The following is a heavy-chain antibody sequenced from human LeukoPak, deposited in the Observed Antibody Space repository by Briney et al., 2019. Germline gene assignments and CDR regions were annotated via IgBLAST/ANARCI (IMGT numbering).Heavy chain of an antibody. V-gene: IGHV3-7*05. Sequence: GGSLRLSCAASGFTFSSYWMSWVRQAPGKGLEWVANIKQDGSERYYVDSVKGRFTISRDNAKNSLYLQMNSLRAEDTAVYYSSLEGSSWYRYFQHWGQGTLVTVSS. CDR2: IKQDGSER. J-gene: IGHJ1*01. CDR3: SLEGSSWYRYFQH. D-gene: IGHD6-13*01. CDR1: GFTFSSYW.